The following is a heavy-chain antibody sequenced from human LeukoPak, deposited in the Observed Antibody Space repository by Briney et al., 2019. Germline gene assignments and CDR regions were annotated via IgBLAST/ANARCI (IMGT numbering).Heavy chain of an antibody. J-gene: IGHJ4*02. D-gene: IGHD2-2*01. Sequence: GESLKISCKGSGHSFTSYWISWVRQMPGKGLEWMGRIDPSDSYTNYSPSFQGRVTISADKSISTAYLQWSSLKASDTAMYYCARLDPIPAAISVRDYWGQGTLVTVSS. V-gene: IGHV5-10-1*01. CDR3: ARLDPIPAAISVRDY. CDR2: IDPSDSYT. CDR1: GHSFTSYW.